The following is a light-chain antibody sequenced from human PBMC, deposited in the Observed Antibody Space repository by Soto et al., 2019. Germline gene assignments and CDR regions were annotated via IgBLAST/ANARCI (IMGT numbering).Light chain of an antibody. Sequence: EMVMTQSPATLSVSPGGRASLSCRASQSVSSNLAWYQQKPGQAPRLLIYGASTRATGIPARFSGSGSGTEFTLTISSLQSEDFAVYYCQQYNNWPPATFGQGTKVDIK. J-gene: IGKJ1*01. CDR1: QSVSSN. V-gene: IGKV3-15*01. CDR3: QQYNNWPPAT. CDR2: GAS.